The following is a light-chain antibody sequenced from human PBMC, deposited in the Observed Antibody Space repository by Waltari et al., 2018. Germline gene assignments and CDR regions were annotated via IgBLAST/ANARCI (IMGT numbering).Light chain of an antibody. CDR3: ATWDNSLEGWL. V-gene: IGLV1-44*01. Sequence: QSVLTPQPSAAATPGQSIIISCSSTSNTVNWFQQVPGAAPKLLIFSDDQRPSGGPARFSGSRSGTSASLAISGLHAEDEADYYCATWDNSLEGWLFGGGTKVTV. CDR2: SDD. J-gene: IGLJ3*02. CDR1: SNT.